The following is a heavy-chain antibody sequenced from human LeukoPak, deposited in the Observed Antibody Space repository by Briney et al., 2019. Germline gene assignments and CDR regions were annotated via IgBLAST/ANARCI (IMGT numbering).Heavy chain of an antibody. Sequence: GESLKISCKGSGYSFTSYWIGWVRQMPGKGLEWMGIIYPGDSDTRYSPSFQGQVTISADKSISTAYLQWSSLKASDTAMYYCARHAIEDDCSSTSCEKRRAFDIWGQGTMVTVSS. J-gene: IGHJ3*02. CDR1: GYSFTSYW. V-gene: IGHV5-51*01. D-gene: IGHD2-2*01. CDR2: IYPGDSDT. CDR3: ARHAIEDDCSSTSCEKRRAFDI.